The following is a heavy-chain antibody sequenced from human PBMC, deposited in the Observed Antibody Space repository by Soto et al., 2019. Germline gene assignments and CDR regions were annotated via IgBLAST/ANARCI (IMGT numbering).Heavy chain of an antibody. J-gene: IGHJ4*02. D-gene: IGHD5-18*01. CDR2: ISWNSGSI. Sequence: GGSLRLSCAASGFTFDDYAMHWVRQAPGKGLEWASGISWNSGSIGYADSVKGRFTISRDNAKNSLYLQMNSLRAEDTALYYCAKDIRGYSYGYPSFDYWGQGTLVTVSS. CDR1: GFTFDDYA. CDR3: AKDIRGYSYGYPSFDY. V-gene: IGHV3-9*01.